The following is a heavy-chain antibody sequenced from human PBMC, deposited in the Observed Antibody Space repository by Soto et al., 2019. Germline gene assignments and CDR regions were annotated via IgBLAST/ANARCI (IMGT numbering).Heavy chain of an antibody. CDR2: ISSSGSTI. J-gene: IGHJ4*02. D-gene: IGHD1-26*01. CDR3: ARVDPSGRYYY. V-gene: IGHV3-48*03. CDR1: GFTFSSYE. Sequence: GGSLRLSCAASGFTFSSYEMNWVRQAPGKGLEWVSYISSSGSTIYYADSVKGRFTISRDNAKNSLYLQMNSLRAEDTAVYYCARVDPSGRYYYWGQGTLVTVSS.